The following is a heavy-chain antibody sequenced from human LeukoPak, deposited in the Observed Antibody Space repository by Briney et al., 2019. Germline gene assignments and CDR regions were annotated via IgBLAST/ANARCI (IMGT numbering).Heavy chain of an antibody. V-gene: IGHV3-23*01. J-gene: IGHJ4*02. Sequence: GGSLRLSCAASGFTYSDYAMSWVRQAPGKGLEWVSAISGSGGSTYYADSVKGRFTISRDNSKNTLYLQMNSLRAEDTAVYYCATVFSSSNDFFDYWGQGALVTVSS. CDR3: ATVFSSSNDFFDY. CDR2: ISGSGGST. D-gene: IGHD2-2*01. CDR1: GFTYSDYA.